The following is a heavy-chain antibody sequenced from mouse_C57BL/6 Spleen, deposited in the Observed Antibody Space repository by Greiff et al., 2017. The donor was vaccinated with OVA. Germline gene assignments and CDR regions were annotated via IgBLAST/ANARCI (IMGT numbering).Heavy chain of an antibody. V-gene: IGHV1-64*01. J-gene: IGHJ2*01. D-gene: IGHD2-4*01. Sequence: QVQLQQPGAELVKPGASVKLSCKASGYTFTSYWMHWVKQRPGQGLEWIGMIHPNSGSTNYNEKFKSKATLTVDKSSSTAYMQLSSLTSEDSAVYYCAFYYDYDWFAYWGQGTTLTVSS. CDR2: IHPNSGST. CDR1: GYTFTSYW. CDR3: AFYYDYDWFAY.